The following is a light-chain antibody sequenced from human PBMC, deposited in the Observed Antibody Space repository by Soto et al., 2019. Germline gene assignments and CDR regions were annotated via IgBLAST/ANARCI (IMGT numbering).Light chain of an antibody. CDR1: QSVSSN. V-gene: IGKV3-15*01. J-gene: IGKJ2*01. Sequence: EIVMTQSPATLSVSPGERATLSCRASQSVSSNLAWYQQKPGQAPRLLIHGASTRATGIPARFSGSGAGTEFTLTISSLQSEDFAVYYYQQYNNWPPNTFGQGTKLEIK. CDR3: QQYNNWPPNT. CDR2: GAS.